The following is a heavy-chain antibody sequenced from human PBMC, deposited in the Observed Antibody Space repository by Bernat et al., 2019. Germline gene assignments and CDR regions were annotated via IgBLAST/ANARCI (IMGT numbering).Heavy chain of an antibody. Sequence: QVQLQQWGAGLLKPSETLSLTCAVYGGSFSGYYWSWIRQPPGKGLEWIGEINHSGSTNYNPSLKSRVTISVDTSKNQFSLKLSSVTAADTAVYYCARARGIVGATAFRYFDYWGQGTLVTVSS. CDR2: INHSGST. D-gene: IGHD1-26*01. CDR1: GGSFSGYY. V-gene: IGHV4-34*01. J-gene: IGHJ4*02. CDR3: ARARGIVGATAFRYFDY.